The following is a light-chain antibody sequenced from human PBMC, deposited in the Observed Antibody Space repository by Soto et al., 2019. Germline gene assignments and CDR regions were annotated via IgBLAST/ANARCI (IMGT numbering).Light chain of an antibody. J-gene: IGKJ2*01. CDR3: QQYNDSFPYT. V-gene: IGKV1-5*03. CDR1: QSISSW. CDR2: KAS. Sequence: DIPMTQSPSTLSASVGDRVTITCRASQSISSWLAWYQQKPGTAPKLLIYKASTLESGVPSRFSSSRSGTEFTLTVSSLQPDDFATYYCQQYNDSFPYTFGQGTKLDIK.